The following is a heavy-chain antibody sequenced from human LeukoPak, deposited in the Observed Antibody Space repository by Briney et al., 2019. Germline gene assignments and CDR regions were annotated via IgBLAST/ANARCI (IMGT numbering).Heavy chain of an antibody. CDR3: AKHRRYSVWDY. V-gene: IGHV4-39*01. J-gene: IGHJ4*02. D-gene: IGHD3-16*01. CDR1: GASIASTSYY. CDR2: IYYTGTT. Sequence: SETLSLTCIVSGASIASTSYYWGWVRQPPGKGLEWIGSIYYTGTTYYNPSLESRVTISVDTSKNHFFLKLSAVTAADTSVYYCAKHRRYSVWDYWGQGSLVTVSS.